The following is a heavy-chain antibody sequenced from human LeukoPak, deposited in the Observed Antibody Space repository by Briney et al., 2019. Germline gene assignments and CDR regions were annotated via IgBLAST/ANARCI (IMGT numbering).Heavy chain of an antibody. V-gene: IGHV1-18*01. J-gene: IGHJ4*02. CDR2: ISADNGNT. Sequence: ASVKVSCKASGYTFSIYGITWVRQAPGQGLEWMGFISADNGNTNYAQKFQGRVTMTTDTSTSTAYMELRSLGADDTAVYYCARCGATVTMFFDYWGQGTLVTVSS. CDR3: ARCGATVTMFFDY. D-gene: IGHD4-17*01. CDR1: GYTFSIYG.